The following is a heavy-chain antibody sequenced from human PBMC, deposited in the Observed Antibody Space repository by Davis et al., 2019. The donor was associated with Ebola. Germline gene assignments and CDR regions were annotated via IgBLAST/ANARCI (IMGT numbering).Heavy chain of an antibody. CDR3: AKGIAVSWELLGTFDY. J-gene: IGHJ4*02. V-gene: IGHV4-34*01. Sequence: SETLSLTCAVYGGSFSGYYWSWIRQPPGKGLEWIGSIYYSGSTYYNPSLKSRVTISVDTSKNQFSLKLSSVTAADTAVYYCAKGIAVSWELLGTFDYWGQGTLVTVSS. CDR2: IYYSGST. D-gene: IGHD1-26*01. CDR1: GGSFSGYY.